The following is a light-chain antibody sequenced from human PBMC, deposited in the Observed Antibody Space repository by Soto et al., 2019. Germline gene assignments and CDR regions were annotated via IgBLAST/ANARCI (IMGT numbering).Light chain of an antibody. CDR2: GAS. CDR3: QQYNSWPPT. V-gene: IGKV3-15*01. J-gene: IGKJ4*01. Sequence: EIVMTQSPATLSVSPGERATLSCRASQSVSSDLAWYQQKPGQAPRLLIYGASTRATSIAARFSGSGSGTEFTLTITSLQSEDFAVCYCQQYNSWPPTFGGGTKVEIK. CDR1: QSVSSD.